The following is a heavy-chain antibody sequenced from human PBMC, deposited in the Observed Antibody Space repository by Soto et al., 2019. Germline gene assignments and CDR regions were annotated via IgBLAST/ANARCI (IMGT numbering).Heavy chain of an antibody. Sequence: ASVKVSCKASGGTFSSYAISWVRQAPGQGLEWMGIINPSGGSTSYAQKFQGRVTITRDTSASTAYMELSSLRSEDTAVYYCARGSGWYPPFDYWGQGTLVTVSS. CDR2: INPSGGST. D-gene: IGHD6-19*01. J-gene: IGHJ4*02. V-gene: IGHV1-46*01. CDR3: ARGSGWYPPFDY. CDR1: GGTFSSYA.